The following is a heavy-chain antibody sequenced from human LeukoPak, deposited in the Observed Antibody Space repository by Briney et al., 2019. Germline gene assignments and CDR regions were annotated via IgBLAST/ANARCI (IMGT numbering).Heavy chain of an antibody. CDR1: GGSISSLY. D-gene: IGHD3-22*01. V-gene: IGHV4-59*11. CDR2: IYYSGST. CDR3: ARRSGVLDSRDSRYYFDH. Sequence: PSETLSLTCIVSGGSISSLYGSWIRQTPRDGLEYIGYIYYSGSTDYTPSLQSRVTISLDTYKTQFSLHLSSVTAADTAVYYCARRSGVLDSRDSRYYFDHWGQGTLVTVSS. J-gene: IGHJ4*02.